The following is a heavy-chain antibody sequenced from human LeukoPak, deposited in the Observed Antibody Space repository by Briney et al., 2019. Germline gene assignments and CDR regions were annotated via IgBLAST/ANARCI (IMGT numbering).Heavy chain of an antibody. V-gene: IGHV3-23*01. Sequence: GGSLRLSCAASGFTFNIYAMSWVRLAPGKGLQWVSAISGSGGSTYYADSVKGRFTISRGNSKNTLYLQMNSLRAEDTAVYYCAKDGSSSSPYYYYYMDVWGKGTTVTVSS. CDR3: AKDGSSSSPYYYYYMDV. D-gene: IGHD6-6*01. CDR2: ISGSGGST. CDR1: GFTFNIYA. J-gene: IGHJ6*03.